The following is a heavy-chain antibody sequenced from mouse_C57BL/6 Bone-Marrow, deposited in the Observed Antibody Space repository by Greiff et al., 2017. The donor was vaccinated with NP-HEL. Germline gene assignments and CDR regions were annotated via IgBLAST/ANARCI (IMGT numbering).Heavy chain of an antibody. D-gene: IGHD1-1*01. CDR1: GFTFSSYA. CDR2: ISDGGSYT. V-gene: IGHV5-4*01. J-gene: IGHJ4*01. CDR3: ARDVTTVVAYYAMDY. Sequence: EVKLVESGGGLVKPGGSLKLSCAASGFTFSSYAMSWVRQTPEKRLEWVATISDGGSYTYYPDNVKGRFTISRDNAKNNLYLQMSHLKSEDTAMYYCARDVTTVVAYYAMDYWGQGTSVTVSS.